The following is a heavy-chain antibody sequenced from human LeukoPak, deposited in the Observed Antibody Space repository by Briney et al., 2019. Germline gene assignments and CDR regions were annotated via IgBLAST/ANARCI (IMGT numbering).Heavy chain of an antibody. CDR2: INSDGSST. Sequence: GGSLRLSCAASGFTFRSYWMHWVPQALGKGLVWVSRINSDGSSTRYADSVKGRFTISRDNAKNTLDLQMNSLRVEDTAVYYCARTSSGTYPFDYWGQGTLVTVSS. CDR1: GFTFRSYW. J-gene: IGHJ4*02. D-gene: IGHD1-26*01. V-gene: IGHV3-74*01. CDR3: ARTSSGTYPFDY.